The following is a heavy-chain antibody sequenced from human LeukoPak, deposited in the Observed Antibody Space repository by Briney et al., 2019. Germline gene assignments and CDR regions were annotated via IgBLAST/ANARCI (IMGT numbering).Heavy chain of an antibody. V-gene: IGHV4-34*01. CDR3: ARPIAGAGMHAFDI. J-gene: IGHJ3*02. CDR1: GGSFSAYY. D-gene: IGHD6-13*01. CDR2: IYHSGST. Sequence: SETLSLTCGVYGGSFSAYYWSWIRQPPGKGLEWIGEIYHSGSTNYNPSLKSRVTISVDTSKNQFSLKLSSVTAADTAVYYCARPIAGAGMHAFDIWGQGTMVTVYS.